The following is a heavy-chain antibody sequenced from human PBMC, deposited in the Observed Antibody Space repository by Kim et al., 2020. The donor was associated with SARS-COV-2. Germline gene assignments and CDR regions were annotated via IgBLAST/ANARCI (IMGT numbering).Heavy chain of an antibody. CDR3: AKARGYDTAYWYLDL. CDR2: ISGSGRKA. J-gene: IGHJ2*01. V-gene: IGHV3-23*01. Sequence: GGSLRLSCAASGFTFMNHAMNWVRQGPGKGLEWVSSISGSGRKAYYADSVKGRFTISRDNSKNMVFLQMNSLRAEDTALYYCAKARGYDTAYWYLDLWGRGTGVIVSS. CDR1: GFTFMNHA. D-gene: IGHD5-12*01.